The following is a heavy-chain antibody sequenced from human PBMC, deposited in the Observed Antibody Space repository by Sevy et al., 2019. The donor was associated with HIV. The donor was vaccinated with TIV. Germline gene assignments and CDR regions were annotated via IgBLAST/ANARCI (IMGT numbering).Heavy chain of an antibody. CDR1: GFAFDDSV. CDR3: AKMNY. V-gene: IGHV3-9*01. CDR2: ISWDSARI. J-gene: IGHJ4*02. Sequence: GGSLRLSCEASGFAFDDSVMHWVRQAPGKGLEWVAGISWDSARIAYADSIEGRFTISRVNAKNSLYLQMNSLRTEDTALYYCAKMNYWGQGTLVTVSS.